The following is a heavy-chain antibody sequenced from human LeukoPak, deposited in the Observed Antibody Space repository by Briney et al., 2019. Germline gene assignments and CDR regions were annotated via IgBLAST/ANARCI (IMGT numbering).Heavy chain of an antibody. J-gene: IGHJ4*02. CDR2: IYYNEST. D-gene: IGHD6-19*01. CDR3: ARGRWLVNY. V-gene: IGHV4-59*01. Sequence: SETLSLTCTVSGGSISTYYWSWIRQPVGKGLEWIGYIYYNESTNYNPPVKSRVTISADTSKNQFSLKLRSVTAADTAVYYCARGRWLVNYWGQGTLVTVSS. CDR1: GGSISTYY.